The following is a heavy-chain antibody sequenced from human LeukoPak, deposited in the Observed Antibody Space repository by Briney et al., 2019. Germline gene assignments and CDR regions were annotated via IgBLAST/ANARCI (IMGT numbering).Heavy chain of an antibody. V-gene: IGHV2-5*02. J-gene: IGHJ3*02. CDR2: IYWDDDK. Sequence: SGPTLVKPTQTLTLTCTFSGFSLTTSGVGLGWTRQPPGKALEWLALIYWDDDKRYSPSLKSRLTITKDTSKNQVVLTMTNMDPVDTATYYCAHFKRWTDAFDIWGQGTMVTVSS. CDR1: GFSLTTSGVG. D-gene: IGHD2-15*01. CDR3: AHFKRWTDAFDI.